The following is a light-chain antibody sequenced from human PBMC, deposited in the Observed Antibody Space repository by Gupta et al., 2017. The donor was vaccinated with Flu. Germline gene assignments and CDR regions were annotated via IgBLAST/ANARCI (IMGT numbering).Light chain of an antibody. Sequence: LGERATINCKSSQSVLYSSNNKNYLAWYQQKPGQPPKLLIYWASTRESGVPDRFSGSGSGTDFTLTISSLQAEDVAVYYCQQYYWAPPWTFGQGTKVEIK. CDR2: WAS. J-gene: IGKJ1*01. CDR1: QSVLYSSNNKNY. V-gene: IGKV4-1*01. CDR3: QQYYWAPPWT.